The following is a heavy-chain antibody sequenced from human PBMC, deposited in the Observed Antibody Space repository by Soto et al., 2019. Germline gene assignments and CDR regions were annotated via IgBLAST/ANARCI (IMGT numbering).Heavy chain of an antibody. J-gene: IGHJ4*02. CDR1: GFTFRSYG. Sequence: PGGSLRLSCAASGFTFRSYGMHWVRQAPGKGLEWVAVISYDGSNKYYADSVKGRFTISRDNSKNTLYLQMNSLRAEDTAVYYCAKPGKPLNYDYVWGSKLPFDYWGQGTLVTVSS. D-gene: IGHD3-16*01. V-gene: IGHV3-30*18. CDR3: AKPGKPLNYDYVWGSKLPFDY. CDR2: ISYDGSNK.